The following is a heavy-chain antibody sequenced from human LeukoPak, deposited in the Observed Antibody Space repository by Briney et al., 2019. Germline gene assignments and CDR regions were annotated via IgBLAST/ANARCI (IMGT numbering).Heavy chain of an antibody. CDR3: ARDGVNWFDP. J-gene: IGHJ5*02. CDR1: GGSISSYY. CDR2: IYHSGSS. Sequence: SETPSLTCTVSGGSISSYYWSWIRQPPGKGLEWIGEIYHSGSSNYNPSLKSRVTISVDTSKNQFSLKLSSVTAADTAVYYCARDGVNWFDPWGQGTLVTVSS. V-gene: IGHV4-59*12. D-gene: IGHD3-16*01.